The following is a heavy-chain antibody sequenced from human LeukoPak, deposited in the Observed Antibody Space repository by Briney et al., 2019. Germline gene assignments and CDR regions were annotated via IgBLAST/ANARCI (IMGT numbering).Heavy chain of an antibody. CDR1: GFTFSNYG. Sequence: GGSLRLSCSASGFTFSNYGMHWVRQAPGKGLEWLAVISSDGSHKFYGDSVTGRFTISRDNSKNALYLQMNSLRPEDTAVYYCAKDPGHCSGGSCYSILDYWGQGTLVTVSS. J-gene: IGHJ4*02. D-gene: IGHD2-15*01. CDR2: ISSDGSHK. V-gene: IGHV3-30*18. CDR3: AKDPGHCSGGSCYSILDY.